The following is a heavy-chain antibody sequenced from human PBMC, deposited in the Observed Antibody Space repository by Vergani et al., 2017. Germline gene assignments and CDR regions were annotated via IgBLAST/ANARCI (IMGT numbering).Heavy chain of an antibody. Sequence: QVQLVESGGGVVQPGRSLRLSCTSSGFTFSTYSMHWVRQAPGKGLEWVAIIYYDGSKKYYADSVKGRFTISRDNSRNTLDLLMSSLRAEDTAIYYCVREGSYCGSTTCRNPSYVYYYHMDVWGQGTLVTVSS. V-gene: IGHV3-33*01. J-gene: IGHJ6*03. CDR3: VREGSYCGSTTCRNPSYVYYYHMDV. CDR1: GFTFSTYS. D-gene: IGHD2-21*01. CDR2: IYYDGSKK.